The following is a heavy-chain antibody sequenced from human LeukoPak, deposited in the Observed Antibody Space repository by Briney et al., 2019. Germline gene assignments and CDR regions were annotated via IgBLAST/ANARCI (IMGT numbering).Heavy chain of an antibody. D-gene: IGHD6-6*01. J-gene: IGHJ4*02. V-gene: IGHV1-2*02. CDR1: GYTFTGYY. Sequence: RASVKVSCKASGYTFTGYYMHWVRQAPGQGLEWMGWINPNSGGTNYAQRFQGRVTMTRDTSISTAYMELSRLRSDDAAVYYCARVSSSSSAFDYWGQGTLVTVSS. CDR2: INPNSGGT. CDR3: ARVSSSSSAFDY.